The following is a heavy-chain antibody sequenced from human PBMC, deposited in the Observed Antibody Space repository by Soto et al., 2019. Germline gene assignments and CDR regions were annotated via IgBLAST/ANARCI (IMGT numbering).Heavy chain of an antibody. Sequence: EAQALFSDVSGDSGSRGDYYSTWFRQPPANVLEWVGDIYFSWRTNYTPSLQSRVTISLDTSKNQFSLKLTFVTAADTAVYYCERVTIDTYIIYWSDPWGQGTLVTVYS. CDR1: GDSGSRGDYY. CDR3: ERVTIDTYIIYWSDP. V-gene: IGHV4-61*08. J-gene: IGHJ5*02. D-gene: IGHD3-3*01. CDR2: IYFSWRT.